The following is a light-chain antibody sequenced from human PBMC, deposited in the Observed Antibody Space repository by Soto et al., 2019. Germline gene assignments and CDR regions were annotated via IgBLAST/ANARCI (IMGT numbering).Light chain of an antibody. CDR3: QQDYSTPFT. J-gene: IGKJ3*01. V-gene: IGKV4-1*01. CDR1: QSVLFSSNNKNY. Sequence: DIVMTQSPDSLAVSLGERATINCKSSQSVLFSSNNKNYLAWYQQKPGQPPKLLIYWASTRKSVVPDRFSGSGSGADFTLTISSLQAEDVAVYYCQQDYSTPFTFGPGTKVGIK. CDR2: WAS.